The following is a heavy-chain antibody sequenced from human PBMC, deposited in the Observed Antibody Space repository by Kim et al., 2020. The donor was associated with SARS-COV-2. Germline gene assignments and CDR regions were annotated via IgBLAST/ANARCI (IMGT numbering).Heavy chain of an antibody. V-gene: IGHV3-53*01. CDR3: ASGPVVMTWAHYYYGMDV. J-gene: IGHJ6*02. CDR2: IYSGGST. CDR1: GFTVSSNY. Sequence: GGSLRLSCAASGFTVSSNYMSWVRQAPGKGLEWVSVIYSGGSTYYADSVKGRFTISRDNSKNTLYLQMNSLRAEDTAVYYCASGPVVMTWAHYYYGMDVWGQGTTVTVSS. D-gene: IGHD2-21*01.